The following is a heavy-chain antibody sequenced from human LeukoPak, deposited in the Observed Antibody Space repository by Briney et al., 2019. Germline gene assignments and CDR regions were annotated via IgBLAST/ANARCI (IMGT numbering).Heavy chain of an antibody. D-gene: IGHD2-2*01. CDR1: GGSISSSSYY. J-gene: IGHJ4*02. CDR2: IYYSGST. Sequence: SETLSLTCTVSGGSISSSSYYWGWIRQPPGKGLEWIGSIYYSGSTYYNPSLKSRVTISVDTSKNQFSLKLSSVTAADTAVYYCAREARLSVVVPAAMLDYFDYWGQGTLVTVSS. CDR3: AREARLSVVVPAAMLDYFDY. V-gene: IGHV4-39*07.